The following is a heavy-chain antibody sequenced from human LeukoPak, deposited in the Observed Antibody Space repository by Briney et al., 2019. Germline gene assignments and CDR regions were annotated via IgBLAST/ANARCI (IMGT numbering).Heavy chain of an antibody. D-gene: IGHD4-17*01. V-gene: IGHV1-69*06. CDR3: ARDEGYGDYAPY. CDR2: IIPMFGTP. Sequence: SVKVSCKASGDTFSNYAISWVRQAPGQGLEWMGSIIPMFGTPNNAQKFQDRVTITADKSTNTAYMELSSLRSEDTAVYYCARDEGYGDYAPYWGQGTLVTVSS. CDR1: GDTFSNYA. J-gene: IGHJ4*02.